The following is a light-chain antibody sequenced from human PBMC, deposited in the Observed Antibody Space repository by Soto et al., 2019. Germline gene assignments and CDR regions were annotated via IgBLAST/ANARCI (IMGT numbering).Light chain of an antibody. J-gene: IGLJ3*02. CDR1: SSNIGSNA. V-gene: IGLV1-44*01. Sequence: QAVLTQPPSASGTPRQRGTISCSGSSSNIGSNAVTWYQHFPGTAPKVLIYSDHQRPSGVPDRFSGSKSGTSASLAISGLRAEDEADYFCAAWGDRLNTWVFGGGTK. CDR3: AAWGDRLNTWV. CDR2: SDH.